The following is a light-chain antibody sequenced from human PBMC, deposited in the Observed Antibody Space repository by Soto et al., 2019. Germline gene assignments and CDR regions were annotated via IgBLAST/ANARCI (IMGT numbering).Light chain of an antibody. CDR3: QQYNDWPPLT. J-gene: IGKJ4*01. Sequence: IALTQSPATLSLSPGERVTLSWRASQTVSTNLAWYQQKPGQAPRLLLYGTSTRATGVPARFSGSGSWTELTLTIINLQSEDFAVYYCQQYNDWPPLTFGGGTKVDIK. CDR1: QTVSTN. CDR2: GTS. V-gene: IGKV3-15*01.